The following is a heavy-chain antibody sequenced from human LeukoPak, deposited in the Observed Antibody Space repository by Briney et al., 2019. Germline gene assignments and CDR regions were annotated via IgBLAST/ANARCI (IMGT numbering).Heavy chain of an antibody. J-gene: IGHJ4*02. CDR1: GGSISSYY. V-gene: IGHV4-59*12. D-gene: IGHD1-26*01. CDR3: ARAGGSYYVFDY. CDR2: IYYSGST. Sequence: SETLSLTCTVSGGSISSYYWSWIRQPPGKGLEWIGYIYYSGSTYYNPSLKSRVTISVDTSKNQFSLKLSSVTAADTAVYYCARAGGSYYVFDYWGQGTLVTVSS.